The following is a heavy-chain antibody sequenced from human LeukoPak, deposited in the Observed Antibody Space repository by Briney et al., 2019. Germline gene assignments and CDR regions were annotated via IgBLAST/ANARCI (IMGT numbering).Heavy chain of an antibody. Sequence: ASVKVSCKASGYTFTSYDINWVRQATGQGLEWMGIINPSGGSTSYAQKFQGRVTMTRDMSTSTAYMELSSLRSEDTAVYYCAADLAGIADSWGQGTLVTVSS. D-gene: IGHD6-13*01. CDR3: AADLAGIADS. J-gene: IGHJ4*02. CDR2: INPSGGST. CDR1: GYTFTSYD. V-gene: IGHV1-46*01.